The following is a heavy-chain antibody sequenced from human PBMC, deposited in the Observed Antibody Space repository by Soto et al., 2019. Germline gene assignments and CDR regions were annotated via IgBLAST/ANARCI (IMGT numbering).Heavy chain of an antibody. D-gene: IGHD3-3*01. CDR1: GGSISSYY. V-gene: IGHV4-4*07. J-gene: IGHJ6*02. CDR2: IYTSGST. Sequence: SETLSITCTVSGGSISSYYWSWIRQPAGKGLEWIGRIYTSGSTNYNPSLKSRVTMSVDTSKNQFSLKLSSVTAADTAVYYCARDRYYDIWSGMDVWGQGTTVTVSS. CDR3: ARDRYYDIWSGMDV.